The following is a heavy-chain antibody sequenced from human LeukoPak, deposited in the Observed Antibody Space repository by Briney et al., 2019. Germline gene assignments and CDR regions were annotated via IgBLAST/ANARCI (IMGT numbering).Heavy chain of an antibody. CDR2: ISPHSHTT. CDR1: GYTVNNSF. Sequence: GASVKVSCKASGYTVNNSFISWVRQAPGRGLEWVGWISPHSHTTHYAEKVQGRVTMTTDTSTTTVYMELRSLRSDDTAGYLCARGQSMYYWGQGTPVTVSS. D-gene: IGHD2-8*01. CDR3: ARGQSMYY. V-gene: IGHV1-18*01. J-gene: IGHJ4*02.